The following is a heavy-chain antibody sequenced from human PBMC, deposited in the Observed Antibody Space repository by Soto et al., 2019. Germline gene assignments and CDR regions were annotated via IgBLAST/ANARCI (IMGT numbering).Heavy chain of an antibody. V-gene: IGHV4-34*01. CDR1: GGSFSGYY. CDR3: ASRNCTNGVCYGSDAFDI. Sequence: SETLSLTCAVYGGSFSGYYWSWIRQPPGKGLEWFGEINHSGSTNYNPSLKSRVTISVDTSKNQFSLKLSSVTAADTAVYYCASRNCTNGVCYGSDAFDIWGQGTMVTVSS. D-gene: IGHD2-8*01. J-gene: IGHJ3*02. CDR2: INHSGST.